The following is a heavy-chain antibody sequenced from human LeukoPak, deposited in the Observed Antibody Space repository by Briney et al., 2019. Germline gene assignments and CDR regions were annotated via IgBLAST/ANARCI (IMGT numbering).Heavy chain of an antibody. CDR1: GGSISSYY. CDR3: AREVIVVVPAAISGAFDI. J-gene: IGHJ3*02. CDR2: IYTSGST. Sequence: SETLSLTCTVSGGSISSYYWSWIRQPAGKGLEWIGRIYTSGSTNYNPSLKSRVTMSVDTSKNQFSLKLSSVTAADTAVYYCAREVIVVVPAAISGAFDIWGQGTMVTVSS. D-gene: IGHD2-2*02. V-gene: IGHV4-4*07.